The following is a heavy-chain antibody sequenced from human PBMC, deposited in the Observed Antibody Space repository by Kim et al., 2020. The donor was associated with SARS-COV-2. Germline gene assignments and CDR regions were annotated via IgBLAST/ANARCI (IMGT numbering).Heavy chain of an antibody. CDR2: ST. Sequence: STYYTPALKRRVTISVDTSKNQFPLKLSSVTAADTAVYYCATYNWNENDYWGQGTLVTVSS. D-gene: IGHD1-1*01. J-gene: IGHJ4*02. V-gene: IGHV4-30-2*04. CDR3: ATYNWNENDY.